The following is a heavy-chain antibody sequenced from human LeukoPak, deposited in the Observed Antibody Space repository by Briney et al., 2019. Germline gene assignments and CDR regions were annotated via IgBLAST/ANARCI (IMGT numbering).Heavy chain of an antibody. CDR2: IYYSGST. CDR3: ARAPNYGHNHYYYYMDV. Sequence: SETLSLTCTVSGGSISSSSYYWGWIRKPPGRGVGWIGSIYYSGSTYYNPSLKSRVTISVDTSKHQFPPKLSSVTAADTAVYYCARAPNYGHNHYYYYMDVWGKGTTVTVSS. J-gene: IGHJ6*03. V-gene: IGHV4-39*06. D-gene: IGHD4/OR15-4a*01. CDR1: GGSISSSSYY.